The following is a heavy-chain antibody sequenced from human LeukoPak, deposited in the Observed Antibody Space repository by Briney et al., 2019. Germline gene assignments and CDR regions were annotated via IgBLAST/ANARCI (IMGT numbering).Heavy chain of an antibody. J-gene: IGHJ4*02. CDR3: AKADDSSGYYELPLDY. V-gene: IGHV3-23*01. CDR2: INDNGGKT. CDR1: GFTFSNFG. D-gene: IGHD3-22*01. Sequence: GGSLRLSCAASGFTFSNFGISWVRQAPGKGLEWGSSINDNGGKTDYADSVKGRFTISRDNSKNTLYLQMNSLRAEDTAVYYCAKADDSSGYYELPLDYWGQGTLVTVSS.